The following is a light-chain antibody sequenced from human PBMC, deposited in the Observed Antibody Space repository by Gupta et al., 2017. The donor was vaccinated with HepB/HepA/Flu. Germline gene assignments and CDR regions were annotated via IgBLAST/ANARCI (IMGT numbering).Light chain of an antibody. CDR2: WAS. J-gene: IGKJ1*01. Sequence: DLVMTQSPASLAVAMGERATINCKSSQSVLYRSDNNNYLSWYQQNPGQSPKLLIYWASAREYGVPDRSSASGSGTDSTLTISSLQAEDVAVYYCQQSNPPLWTCGQGSKVDIK. V-gene: IGKV4-1*01. CDR3: QQSNPPLWT. CDR1: QSVLYRSDNNNY.